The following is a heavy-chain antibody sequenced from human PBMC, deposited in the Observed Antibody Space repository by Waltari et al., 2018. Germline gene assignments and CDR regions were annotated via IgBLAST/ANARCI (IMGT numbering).Heavy chain of an antibody. CDR2: MIPMFGAP. CDR1: GGALRSYV. Sequence: QVQLVQSGAEVKKPGSSVRVSCKASGGALRSYVIRWVRKAPGQGLEWMGGMIPMFGAPNYAQKFQGRITITTDESTRTDYMELSSLRSDDTAVYFCATSSSGWYQDASDVWGHGTLVTV. CDR3: ATSSSGWYQDASDV. D-gene: IGHD6-19*01. J-gene: IGHJ3*01. V-gene: IGHV1-69*05.